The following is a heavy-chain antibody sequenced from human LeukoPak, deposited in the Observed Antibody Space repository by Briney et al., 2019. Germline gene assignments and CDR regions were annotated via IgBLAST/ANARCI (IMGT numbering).Heavy chain of an antibody. CDR3: ARDCTNGVCFHH. V-gene: IGHV3-23*01. J-gene: IGHJ4*02. CDR2: ISDSGGRT. CDR1: GFTFTTYA. Sequence: GGSLRLSCAASGFTFTTYAMCWVRQAPGKGLEWVSGISDSGGRTYYADSVKGRFTISRDNAKNSLYLQMNSLRAEDTAVYYCARDCTNGVCFHHWGQGTLVTVSS. D-gene: IGHD2-8*01.